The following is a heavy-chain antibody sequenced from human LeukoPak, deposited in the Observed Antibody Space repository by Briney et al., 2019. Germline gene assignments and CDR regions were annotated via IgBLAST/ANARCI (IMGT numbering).Heavy chain of an antibody. CDR2: ISGSGTST. D-gene: IGHD7-27*01. CDR3: AKKSLGYFDY. J-gene: IGHJ4*02. Sequence: GGPLRLSCAASGFTFSSYVISWVRQAPGKALEWVSSISGSGTSTYYADSVKGRFTISRDNSKNTLYLQMNSLRAEDTAVYYCAKKSLGYFDYWGQGTLVTVSS. V-gene: IGHV3-23*01. CDR1: GFTFSSYV.